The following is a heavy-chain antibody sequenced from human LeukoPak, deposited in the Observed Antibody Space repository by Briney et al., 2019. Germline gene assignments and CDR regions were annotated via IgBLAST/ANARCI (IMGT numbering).Heavy chain of an antibody. CDR3: ARSGIYYYMDV. Sequence: SETQSLTCTVSGGSITSYYWSWIRQPPGKGLEWIGYIYYSGSTNHNPSLKSRVTISVDTSKNQFSLKLSSVTAADTAVYYCARSGIYYYMDVWGKGTTVTVSS. D-gene: IGHD1-26*01. J-gene: IGHJ6*03. CDR2: IYYSGST. CDR1: GGSITSYY. V-gene: IGHV4-59*12.